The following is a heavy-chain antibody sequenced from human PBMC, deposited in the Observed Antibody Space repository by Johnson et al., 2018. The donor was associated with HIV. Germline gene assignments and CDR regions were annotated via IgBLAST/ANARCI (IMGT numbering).Heavy chain of an antibody. Sequence: VQLVESGGGVVQPGRSLRLSCAASGFTFSSYGMHWVRQAPGKGLEWVAVIWYDGRNKYYAESVKGRFTISRDNSKTTLHLQMNSLRAEDTAVYYCAKDRGSPGIPAAFDIWGQGTMVTVSS. CDR2: IWYDGRNK. D-gene: IGHD1-26*01. V-gene: IGHV3-33*06. J-gene: IGHJ3*02. CDR1: GFTFSSYG. CDR3: AKDRGSPGIPAAFDI.